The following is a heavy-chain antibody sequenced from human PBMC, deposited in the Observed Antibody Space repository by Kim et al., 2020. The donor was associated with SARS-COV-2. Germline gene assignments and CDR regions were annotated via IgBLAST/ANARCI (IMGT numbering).Heavy chain of an antibody. CDR3: ARDATPYYDYVSPDY. V-gene: IGHV1-18*01. D-gene: IGHD3-16*01. CDR1: GYTFTSYG. Sequence: ASVKVSCKASGYTFTSYGISWVRQAPGQGLEWMGWISAYNGNTNYAQKLQGRVTMTTDTSTSTAYMELRSLRSDDTAVYYCARDATPYYDYVSPDYWCQGTLVTVSS. J-gene: IGHJ4*02. CDR2: ISAYNGNT.